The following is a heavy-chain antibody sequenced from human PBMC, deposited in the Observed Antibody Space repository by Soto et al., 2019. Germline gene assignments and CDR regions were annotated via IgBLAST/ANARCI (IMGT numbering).Heavy chain of an antibody. J-gene: IGHJ4*02. D-gene: IGHD3-22*01. V-gene: IGHV1-3*01. CDR1: RYTFTSYG. CDR3: AGYYDDSGSGLVY. Sequence: QVQLVQSGAEVKRPGASVKLSCKTSRYTFTSYGMHWVRQAPGQRLEWMGWINPGNGNTEYSQKFQGRVTITRDTSATTAYMELSSLRSEDTAVYYCAGYYDDSGSGLVYWGQGTLVTVSS. CDR2: INPGNGNT.